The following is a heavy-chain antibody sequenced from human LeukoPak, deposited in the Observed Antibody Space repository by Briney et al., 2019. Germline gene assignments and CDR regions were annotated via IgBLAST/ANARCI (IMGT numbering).Heavy chain of an antibody. D-gene: IGHD4-17*01. CDR2: ISSSSSYI. CDR3: ARDLFGEDYGDYIGY. Sequence: KPGGSLRLSCAASGLHFSGTAMSWVRQAPGKGLEWVSSISSSSSYIYYADSVKGRFTISRDNAKNSLYLQMNSLRAEDTAVYYCARDLFGEDYGDYIGYWGQGTLVTVSS. CDR1: GLHFSGTA. J-gene: IGHJ4*02. V-gene: IGHV3-21*01.